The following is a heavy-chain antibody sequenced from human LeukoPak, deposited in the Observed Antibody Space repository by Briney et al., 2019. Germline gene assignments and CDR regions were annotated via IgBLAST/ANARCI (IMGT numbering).Heavy chain of an antibody. CDR2: IYTSGST. V-gene: IGHV4-61*02. J-gene: IGHJ4*02. CDR3: ARASTTVTLEY. D-gene: IGHD4-17*01. Sequence: SETLSLTCTVSGGSISSGSYYWSWIRQPAGKGLEWIGRIYTSGSTNYNPSLKSRVTVSVDMSKNQFSLKLSSVTAADTAVYYCARASTTVTLEYWGQGTLVTVSS. CDR1: GGSISSGSYY.